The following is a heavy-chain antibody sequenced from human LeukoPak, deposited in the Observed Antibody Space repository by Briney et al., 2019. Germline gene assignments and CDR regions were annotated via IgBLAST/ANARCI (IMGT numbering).Heavy chain of an antibody. CDR3: ARPIRYKLLPPSFDY. J-gene: IGHJ4*02. CDR2: ISYDGSNK. Sequence: PLSHFSAATGLNCSSYAMHLVRQAPGKVLEWVAVISYDGSNKYYADSVKGRFTISRDNSKNTLYLQMNSLRAEDTAVYYCARPIRYKLLPPSFDYWGQGTLVTVSS. D-gene: IGHD2-2*01. CDR1: GLNCSSYA. V-gene: IGHV3-30*01.